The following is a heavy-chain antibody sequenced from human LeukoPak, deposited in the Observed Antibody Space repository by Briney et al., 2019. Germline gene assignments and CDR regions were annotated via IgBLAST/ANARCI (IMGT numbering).Heavy chain of an antibody. Sequence: PGGSLRLSCAASGFTFGSYSMNWVRQAPGKGLEWVSYISSSSSTIYYADSVKGRFTISRDNAKNSLYLQMNSLRAEDTAVYYCAGAGADDYGDYGWFDPWGQGTLVTVSS. CDR1: GFTFGSYS. CDR2: ISSSSSTI. CDR3: AGAGADDYGDYGWFDP. J-gene: IGHJ5*02. V-gene: IGHV3-48*01. D-gene: IGHD4-17*01.